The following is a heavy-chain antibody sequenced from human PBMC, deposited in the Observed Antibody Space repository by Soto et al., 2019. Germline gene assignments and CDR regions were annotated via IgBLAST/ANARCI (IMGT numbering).Heavy chain of an antibody. CDR2: IIPILGIA. D-gene: IGHD2-15*01. Sequence: QVQLVQSGAEVKKPGSSVKVSCKASGGTFSSYTISWVRQAPGQGLEWMGRIIPILGIANYAQKFQGRVTITADKSTGTAYMELSSLRSEDTAVYYCARGGLGYCSGGSCYTAYFQHWGQGTLVTVSS. CDR3: ARGGLGYCSGGSCYTAYFQH. V-gene: IGHV1-69*02. CDR1: GGTFSSYT. J-gene: IGHJ1*01.